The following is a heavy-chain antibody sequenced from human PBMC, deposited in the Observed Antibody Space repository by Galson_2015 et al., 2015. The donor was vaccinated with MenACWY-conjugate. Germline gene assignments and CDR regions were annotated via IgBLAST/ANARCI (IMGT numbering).Heavy chain of an antibody. V-gene: IGHV3-23*01. D-gene: IGHD3-3*01. CDR2: ISGSSGAT. CDR3: AKTASTYYDFCVSD. Sequence: SLRLSCAASGFTFRRYAMTWVRQAPGKGLEWVSAISGSSGATYYADSVKGRFTISRDNSKNTLSLQINSLRAEDTAVYYCAKTASTYYDFCVSDWGQGTLATVSS. CDR1: GFTFRRYA. J-gene: IGHJ4*02.